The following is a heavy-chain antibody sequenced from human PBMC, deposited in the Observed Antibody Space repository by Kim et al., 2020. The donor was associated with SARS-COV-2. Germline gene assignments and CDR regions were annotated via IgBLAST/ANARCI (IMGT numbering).Heavy chain of an antibody. CDR3: AHLTMEYSSGWYYFDY. Sequence: SGPTLVNPTQTLTLTCTFSGFSLSTSGVGVGWIRQPPGKALEWLALIYWDDDKRYSPSLKSRLTITKDTSKNQVVLTMTNMDPVDTATYYCAHLTMEYSSGWYYFDYWGQGTLVTVSS. V-gene: IGHV2-5*02. D-gene: IGHD6-19*01. CDR1: GFSLSTSGVG. J-gene: IGHJ4*02. CDR2: IYWDDDK.